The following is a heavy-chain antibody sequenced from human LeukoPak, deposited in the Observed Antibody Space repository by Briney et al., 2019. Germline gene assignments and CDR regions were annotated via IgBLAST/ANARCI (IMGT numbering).Heavy chain of an antibody. CDR3: ARGEKYCTNGVCYRDY. V-gene: IGHV3-23*01. CDR2: ISGSGGST. CDR1: GFTFSSYA. Sequence: GGSLRLSCAASGFTFSSYAMNWVRQAPGKGVEWVSAISGSGGSTYYADSVKGRFTISRDNSKNTLYLQMNSLRAEDTAVYYCARGEKYCTNGVCYRDYWGLGTLVTVSS. D-gene: IGHD2-8*01. J-gene: IGHJ4*02.